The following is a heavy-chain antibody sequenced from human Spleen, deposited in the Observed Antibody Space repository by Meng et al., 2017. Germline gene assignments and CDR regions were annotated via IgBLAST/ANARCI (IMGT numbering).Heavy chain of an antibody. D-gene: IGHD4-11*01. V-gene: IGHV4-34*01. J-gene: IGHJ4*02. CDR1: GGSFCGYY. CDR3: ARGPTTMAHDFDY. Sequence: VEVQYAGPGWVKPSETVSLAGAVDGGSFCGYYWSWIRWPPGKGLEWIAEINHSGSTNYNPSLKSRVTISVDTSKNQFSLKLSSVTDEDSAVYYCARGPTTMAHDFDYWGQGTLVTVSS. CDR2: INHSGST.